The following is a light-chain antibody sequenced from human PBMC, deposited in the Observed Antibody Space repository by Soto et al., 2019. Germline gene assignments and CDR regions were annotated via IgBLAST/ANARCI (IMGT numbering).Light chain of an antibody. CDR3: QQYNSWEGT. CDR1: QSISSW. CDR2: DAS. Sequence: DIQMTQSPSTLSASVGDRVTITCRASQSISSWLAWYQQKPGKAPKLLIYDASSLESGVPSRFSGGGSGTEFTLTISSLQPDDFATYYCQQYNSWEGTFGQGTKVEIK. V-gene: IGKV1-5*01. J-gene: IGKJ1*01.